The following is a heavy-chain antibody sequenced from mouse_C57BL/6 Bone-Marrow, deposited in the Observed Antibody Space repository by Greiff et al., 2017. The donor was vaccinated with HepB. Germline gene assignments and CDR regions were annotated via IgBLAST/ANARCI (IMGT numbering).Heavy chain of an antibody. V-gene: IGHV5-17*01. J-gene: IGHJ3*01. CDR2: ISSGSSTI. CDR1: GFTFSDYG. Sequence: DVMLVESGGGLVKPGGSLKLSCAASGFTFSDYGMHWVRQAPEKGLEWVAYISSGSSTIYYADTVKGRFTISRDNAKNTLFLQMTSLRSEDTAMYYCARLYGSSYGDFAWFAYWGQGTLVTVSA. D-gene: IGHD1-1*01. CDR3: ARLYGSSYGDFAWFAY.